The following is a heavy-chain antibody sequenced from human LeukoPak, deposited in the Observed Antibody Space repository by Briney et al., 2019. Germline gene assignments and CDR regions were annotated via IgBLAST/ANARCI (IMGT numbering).Heavy chain of an antibody. CDR2: IWNDGSNK. CDR1: GFTFSTYA. V-gene: IGHV3-33*08. CDR3: ARGCGGSAACYIIDY. Sequence: WGSLRLSCAASGFTFSTYAMSWVRQAPGKGLEWVTIIWNDGSNKNYVDSVKGRFIISRDNSKNTLYLQMNSLRAEDTAVYYCARGCGGSAACYIIDYWGQGTLVTVSS. J-gene: IGHJ4*02. D-gene: IGHD2-15*01.